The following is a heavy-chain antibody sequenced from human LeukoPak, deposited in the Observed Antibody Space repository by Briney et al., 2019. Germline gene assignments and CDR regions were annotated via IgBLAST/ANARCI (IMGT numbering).Heavy chain of an antibody. D-gene: IGHD2-2*01. J-gene: IGHJ3*02. V-gene: IGHV4-59*01. Sequence: SETLSLTCTVSGGSISSYYWSWIRQPPGKGLEWIGYIYYSGSTNYNPSLKSRVTISVDTSKNQFSLKLSSVTAADTAVYYCARVWGGEYQLLEPTHDAFDIWGQGTMVTVSS. CDR3: ARVWGGEYQLLEPTHDAFDI. CDR1: GGSISSYY. CDR2: IYYSGST.